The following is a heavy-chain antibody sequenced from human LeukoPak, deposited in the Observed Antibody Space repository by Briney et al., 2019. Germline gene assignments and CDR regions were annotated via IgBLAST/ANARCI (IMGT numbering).Heavy chain of an antibody. J-gene: IGHJ6*04. V-gene: IGHV1-46*01. D-gene: IGHD2-2*01. CDR1: GYTFPSYH. CDR2: INPSGGST. CDR3: ARERGNDIVVVPAAPGIYV. Sequence: ASVKVACKASGYTFPSYHMHWVRQAPGQGLEWMGIINPSGGSTSYAQKLQGRVTITSDTSTNTVYMDLSSQRSEDTAVYYCARERGNDIVVVPAAPGIYVWGKGTTVTVST.